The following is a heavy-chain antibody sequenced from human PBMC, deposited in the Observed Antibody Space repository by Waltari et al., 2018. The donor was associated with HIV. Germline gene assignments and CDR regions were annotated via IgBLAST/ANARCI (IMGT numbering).Heavy chain of an antibody. D-gene: IGHD3-22*01. Sequence: QVQLQESGPGLVKPSGTLSLTCAVSGGSITSSHCWSWVRQPPGKGLEWIGEIYHSGSTNYNPSLKSRVTISLDKSKNQFSLKLSSVTAADTALYYCAGSRSSGSSVYYGMDVWGQGTTVTVSS. CDR3: AGSRSSGSSVYYGMDV. V-gene: IGHV4-4*02. CDR2: IYHSGST. J-gene: IGHJ6*02. CDR1: GGSITSSHC.